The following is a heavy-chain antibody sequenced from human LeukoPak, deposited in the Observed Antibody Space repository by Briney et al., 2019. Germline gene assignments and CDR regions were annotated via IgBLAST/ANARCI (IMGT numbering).Heavy chain of an antibody. CDR2: ISWNSGSI. Sequence: GGSLRLSCAASGFTFDDYAMHWVRQAPGKGLEWVSGISWNSGSIGYADSVKGRFTISRDNAKNSLYLQMDSLRAEDMALYYCAKDATYDYGDNDYFDYWGQGTLVTVSS. CDR1: GFTFDDYA. D-gene: IGHD4-17*01. V-gene: IGHV3-9*03. J-gene: IGHJ4*02. CDR3: AKDATYDYGDNDYFDY.